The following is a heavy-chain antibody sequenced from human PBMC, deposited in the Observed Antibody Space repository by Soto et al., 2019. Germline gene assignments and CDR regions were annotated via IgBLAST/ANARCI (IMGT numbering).Heavy chain of an antibody. Sequence: QVQLQESGPGLVKPSGTLSLTCAVSGGSISSSNWWSWVRQPPGKGLEWIGEIYHSGSTNYNPSLKIRVTISVDKSKNQLSLKLSSVTAADTAVYYCARSPSITMLYFDYWGQGTLVTVSS. J-gene: IGHJ4*02. CDR3: ARSPSITMLYFDY. CDR1: GGSISSSNW. V-gene: IGHV4-4*02. CDR2: IYHSGST. D-gene: IGHD3-10*01.